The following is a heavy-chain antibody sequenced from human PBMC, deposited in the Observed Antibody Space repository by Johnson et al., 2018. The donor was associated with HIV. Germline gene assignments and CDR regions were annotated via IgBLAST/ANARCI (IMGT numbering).Heavy chain of an antibody. CDR3: AKVHSGQLVGYAFDI. D-gene: IGHD1-26*01. Sequence: VQLVESGGVVVQPGGSLRLSCAASGFTFDDYAMHWVRQAPGKGLEWVSLITWDGGSTFYADSVKDRFTISRDKSKDSLYLQMNSLRAEDTALYYCAKVHSGQLVGYAFDIWGQGTMVTVSS. V-gene: IGHV3-43D*03. CDR1: GFTFDDYA. CDR2: ITWDGGST. J-gene: IGHJ3*02.